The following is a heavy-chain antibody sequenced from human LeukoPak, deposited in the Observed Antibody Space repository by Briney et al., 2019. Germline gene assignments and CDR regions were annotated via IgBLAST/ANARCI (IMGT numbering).Heavy chain of an antibody. CDR1: GYSFTSYW. J-gene: IGHJ4*02. V-gene: IGHV5-51*01. CDR3: ARPITGYSSGWYYDY. D-gene: IGHD6-19*01. CDR2: SYPGDSDT. Sequence: GESLKISCKGSGYSFTSYWIGWVRQMPGKGLERMGISYPGDSDTRYSPSFQGQVTISADKSISTAYLQWSSLKASDTAMYYCARPITGYSSGWYYDYWGQGTLVTVSS.